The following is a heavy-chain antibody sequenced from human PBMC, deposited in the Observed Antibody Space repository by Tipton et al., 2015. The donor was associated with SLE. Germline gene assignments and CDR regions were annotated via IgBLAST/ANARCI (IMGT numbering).Heavy chain of an antibody. D-gene: IGHD1-1*01. CDR2: INEDGTEK. CDR3: ARKGGYTSDVKYRYMDV. CDR1: GFNFSSHW. Sequence: SLRLSCVASGFNFSSHWTTWVRQPPGKGLEWVANINEDGTEKNYVGSVKGRFTISRDNAKNSLYLQMNNLRAEDTAVFHCARKGGYTSDVKYRYMDVWGKGTTVTVSS. V-gene: IGHV3-7*01. J-gene: IGHJ6*04.